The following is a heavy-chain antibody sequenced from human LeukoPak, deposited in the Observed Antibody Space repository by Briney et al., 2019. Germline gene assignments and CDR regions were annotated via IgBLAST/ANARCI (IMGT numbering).Heavy chain of an antibody. CDR3: ARAGDSGSLLYPLDY. CDR1: GYTFTGSC. D-gene: IGHD3-10*01. Sequence: ASVKVSCKASGYTFTGSCVHWVRHAPGQGLEWMGWINPNGGDTNYAQKFQGRVTMTRDTSISTAYMELNRLRSDDTAVYYCARAGDSGSLLYPLDYWGQGALVTVSS. J-gene: IGHJ4*02. CDR2: INPNGGDT. V-gene: IGHV1-2*02.